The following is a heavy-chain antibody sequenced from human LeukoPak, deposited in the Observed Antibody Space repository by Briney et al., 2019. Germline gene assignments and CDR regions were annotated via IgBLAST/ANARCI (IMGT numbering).Heavy chain of an antibody. CDR1: GGSISSYY. V-gene: IGHV4-4*07. Sequence: PSETLSLTCTVSGGSISSYYWSWIRQPAGKGLEWIGRIYASGSTNYNPSLESRVTMSVDTSKDQFSLKLTSVTAADTAVYYCARGLVFYNWFDPWGQGTLVTVSS. D-gene: IGHD2-21*01. CDR2: IYASGST. J-gene: IGHJ5*02. CDR3: ARGLVFYNWFDP.